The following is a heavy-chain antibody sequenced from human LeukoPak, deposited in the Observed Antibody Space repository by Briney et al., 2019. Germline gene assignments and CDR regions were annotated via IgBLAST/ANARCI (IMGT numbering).Heavy chain of an antibody. J-gene: IGHJ5*02. CDR1: GGSISSSSYY. D-gene: IGHD2-8*01. CDR3: ARGHGRIMGWFVP. CDR2: IYYSGST. V-gene: IGHV4-39*07. Sequence: PSETLSLTCTVSGGSISSSSYYWGWIRQPPGKGLEWIGSIYYSGSTYYNPSLKSRVTISVDTSKNQFSLKLSPVTAADTAVYYCARGHGRIMGWFVPGGQGTLVTVSS.